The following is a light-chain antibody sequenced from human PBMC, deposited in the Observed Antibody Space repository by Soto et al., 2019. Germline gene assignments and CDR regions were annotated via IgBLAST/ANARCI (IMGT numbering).Light chain of an antibody. Sequence: EIVLTQSPGTLSLSPGERATLSCRASQSVSSYLAWYQQKPGQAPRILIYGASSRATGIPDRFSGSGSGTDFTLTISRLEPEDFAVYYCQQYGSSPRTFGQGTKVEIK. V-gene: IGKV3-20*01. CDR3: QQYGSSPRT. J-gene: IGKJ1*01. CDR1: QSVSSY. CDR2: GAS.